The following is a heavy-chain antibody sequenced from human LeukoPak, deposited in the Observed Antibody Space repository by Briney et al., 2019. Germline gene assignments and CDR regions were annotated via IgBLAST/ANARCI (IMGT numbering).Heavy chain of an antibody. CDR1: GGSIGNYY. CDR2: IYNTGTT. Sequence: SETLSLTCTVSGGSIGNYYWSWIRQPPGKGLEWIGYIYNTGTTNYNPSLKSRVTISLDTSKNQFSLKLTSVTAADTAMYYCARMKGVVVIPTARPTFYFDYWGQGILVTVSS. V-gene: IGHV4-59*08. CDR3: ARMKGVVVIPTARPTFYFDY. D-gene: IGHD2-2*01. J-gene: IGHJ4*02.